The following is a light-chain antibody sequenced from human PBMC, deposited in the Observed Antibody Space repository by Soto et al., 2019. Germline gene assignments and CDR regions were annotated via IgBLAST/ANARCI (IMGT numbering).Light chain of an antibody. Sequence: IQMTQSPSTLSASVGDRVTITCRASQSFRTWLAWYQQKPGNAPKVLIYKASTLESGVPSRFSGSGSGTEFTLTISSLQPDDFATYYCQYYGSFPYTFGQGTKLEIK. V-gene: IGKV1-5*03. J-gene: IGKJ2*01. CDR2: KAS. CDR1: QSFRTW. CDR3: QYYGSFPYT.